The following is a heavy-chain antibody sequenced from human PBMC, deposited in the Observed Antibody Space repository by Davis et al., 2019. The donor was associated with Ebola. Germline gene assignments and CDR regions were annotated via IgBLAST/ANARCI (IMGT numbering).Heavy chain of an antibody. CDR2: ISSSSSYI. CDR1: GFTFSSYS. CDR3: ARGYSGYDSRGY. Sequence: GESLKISCAAFGFTFSSYSMNWVRQAPGKGLEWVSSISSSSSYIYYADSVKGRFTISRDNAKNSLYLQMNSLRAEDTAVYYCARGYSGYDSRGYWGQGTLVTVSS. J-gene: IGHJ4*02. D-gene: IGHD5-12*01. V-gene: IGHV3-21*01.